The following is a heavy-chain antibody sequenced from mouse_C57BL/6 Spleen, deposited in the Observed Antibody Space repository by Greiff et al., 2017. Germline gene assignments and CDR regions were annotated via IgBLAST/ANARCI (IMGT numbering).Heavy chain of an antibody. V-gene: IGHV1-81*01. CDR3: ARCPYDGYYGYFDV. Sequence: QVQLKQSGAELARPGASVKLSCKASGYTFTSYGISWVKQRTGQGLEWIGEIYPRSGNTYYNEKFKGKATRTADKSSSTAYMELRSLTSEDSAVYFCARCPYDGYYGYFDVWGTGTTVTVSS. J-gene: IGHJ1*03. D-gene: IGHD2-3*01. CDR2: IYPRSGNT. CDR1: GYTFTSYG.